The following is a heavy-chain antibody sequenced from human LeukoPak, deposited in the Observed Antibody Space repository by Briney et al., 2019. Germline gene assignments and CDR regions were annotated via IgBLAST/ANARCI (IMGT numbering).Heavy chain of an antibody. Sequence: ASVKVSCKASGYTFTSYGISWVRQAPGQGLEWMGWISAYNGNTNYAQKLQGRVTMTTDTSTSTAYMELRSLRSDDTAVYYCASYAAVAGTGWFDPWGQGTLVTVSS. CDR2: ISAYNGNT. CDR1: GYTFTSYG. CDR3: ASYAAVAGTGWFDP. D-gene: IGHD6-19*01. J-gene: IGHJ5*02. V-gene: IGHV1-18*01.